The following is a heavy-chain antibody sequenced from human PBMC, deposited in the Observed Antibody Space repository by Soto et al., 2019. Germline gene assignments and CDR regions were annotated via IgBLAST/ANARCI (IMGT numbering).Heavy chain of an antibody. Sequence: SETLSLTCAVYGGSFSGYYWSWIRQPPGKGLEWIGEINHSGSTNYNPSLKSRVTISVDTSKNQFSLKLSSVTAADTAVYYCARSYYGSGSYYLYYYYYGMDVWGQGTTVTVS. D-gene: IGHD3-10*01. V-gene: IGHV4-34*01. CDR3: ARSYYGSGSYYLYYYYYGMDV. CDR2: INHSGST. CDR1: GGSFSGYY. J-gene: IGHJ6*02.